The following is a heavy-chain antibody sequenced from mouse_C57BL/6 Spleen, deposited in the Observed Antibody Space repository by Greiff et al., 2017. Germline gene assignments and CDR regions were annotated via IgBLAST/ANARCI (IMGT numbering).Heavy chain of an antibody. V-gene: IGHV1-72*01. CDR2: IDPNSGGT. CDR3: ARGGGSNYRYAMDY. D-gene: IGHD2-5*01. CDR1: GYTFTSYW. Sequence: QVQLKQPGAELVKPGASVKLSCKASGYTFTSYWMHWVKQRPGRGLEWIGRIDPNSGGTKYNEKFKSKATLTVDKPSRTAYMQLSSLTSEDSAVYYCARGGGSNYRYAMDYWGQGTSVTVSS. J-gene: IGHJ4*01.